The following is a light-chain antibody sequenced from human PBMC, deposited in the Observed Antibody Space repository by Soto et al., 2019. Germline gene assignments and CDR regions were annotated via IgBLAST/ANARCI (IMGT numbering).Light chain of an antibody. CDR2: GAS. V-gene: IGKV3-20*01. J-gene: IGKJ1*01. CDR1: QSVSNSY. CDR3: QQYGSSSWT. Sequence: EIVLTQSPGTLSLSPGERDTLSCRASQSVSNSYLAWYQQKPGQAPRLLIYGASSRATGIPDRFSGSGSGTDFTLTISRLEPEDFSVYYCQQYGSSSWTFGQGTKVEIK.